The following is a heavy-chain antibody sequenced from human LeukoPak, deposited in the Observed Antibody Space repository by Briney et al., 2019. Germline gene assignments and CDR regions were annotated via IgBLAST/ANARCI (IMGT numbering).Heavy chain of an antibody. CDR3: AKDTGSPADAITMEDNAFDI. D-gene: IGHD3-3*01. CDR1: GFIFDDHG. V-gene: IGHV3-9*01. J-gene: IGHJ3*02. CDR2: ISWSSGII. Sequence: GGSLRLSCAASGFIFDDHGMHWVRQAPGKGLEWVSGISWSSGIIGYADSVKGRFTISRDNAKNSLDLQMESLRAEDTAVYYCAKDTGSPADAITMEDNAFDIWGQGTMVTVSS.